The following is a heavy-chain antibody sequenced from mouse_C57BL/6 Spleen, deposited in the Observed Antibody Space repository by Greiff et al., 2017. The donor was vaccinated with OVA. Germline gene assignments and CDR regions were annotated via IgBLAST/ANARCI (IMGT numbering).Heavy chain of an antibody. Sequence: QVQLQQPGAELVKPGASVKLSCKASGYTFTSYWMQWVKQRPGQGLEWIGEIDPSDSYTNYNQKFKGKATLTVDTASSTAYMQLSSLTSEDSAVYYCARRDYSRLYWYFDVWGTGTTVTVSS. CDR1: GYTFTSYW. CDR2: IDPSDSYT. V-gene: IGHV1-50*01. CDR3: ARRDYSRLYWYFDV. D-gene: IGHD2-12*01. J-gene: IGHJ1*03.